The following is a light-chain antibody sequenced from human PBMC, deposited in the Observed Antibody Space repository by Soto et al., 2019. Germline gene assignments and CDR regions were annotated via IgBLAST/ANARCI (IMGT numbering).Light chain of an antibody. J-gene: IGKJ2*02. CDR2: LGS. CDR1: QSLLHSNGYNY. Sequence: DIVMTQSPLSLPVTPGEPASISCRSSQSLLHSNGYNYLDWYLQKPGQSPQLLIYLGSNRASGVPDRFSGSGPGTDFTLKISRVEAEDVGVYYCMQALQTPCTFGQGTKLEIK. CDR3: MQALQTPCT. V-gene: IGKV2-28*01.